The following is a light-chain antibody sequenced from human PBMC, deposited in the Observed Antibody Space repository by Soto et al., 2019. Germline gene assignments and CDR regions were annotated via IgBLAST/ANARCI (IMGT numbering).Light chain of an antibody. CDR3: QQYNAWPLT. V-gene: IGKV3-15*01. CDR1: QGVFSN. Sequence: EIEMTQSPATLSVSPGEGATLSCRATQGVFSNLAWYQQKPGQAPSLLIHGASTRATGVPARFSGSGSGTEFTLTLSSLQSEDFAVYYCQQYNAWPLTFGGGTKVEIK. J-gene: IGKJ4*01. CDR2: GAS.